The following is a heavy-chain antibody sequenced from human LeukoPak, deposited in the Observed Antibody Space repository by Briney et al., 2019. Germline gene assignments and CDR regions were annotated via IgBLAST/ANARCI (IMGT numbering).Heavy chain of an antibody. J-gene: IGHJ5*02. CDR2: ISSSGSTT. D-gene: IGHD3-10*01. CDR1: GFAFSTYE. CDR3: AKDTGVRGVYNLFDP. Sequence: GGSLRLSCAASGFAFSTYEMNWVRQAPGKGLEWMSYISSSGSTTDYADSVKGRFTISRDNSKNTLYLQMNSLRAEDTAVYYCAKDTGVRGVYNLFDPWGQGTLVTVSS. V-gene: IGHV3-48*03.